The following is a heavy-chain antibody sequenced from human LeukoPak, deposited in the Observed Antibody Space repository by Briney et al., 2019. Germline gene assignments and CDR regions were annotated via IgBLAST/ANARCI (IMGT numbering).Heavy chain of an antibody. CDR1: GFTFSSYW. J-gene: IGHJ4*02. Sequence: PGGSLRLSCAASGFTFSSYWMHWVRQAPGKGLVWVSRINSDGSSTSYADSVKGRVTISRDNSKDTLYLQMNSLRAEDTAVYYCATSRLSNGPFDNWGQGALVTVSS. D-gene: IGHD2-8*01. CDR3: ATSRLSNGPFDN. V-gene: IGHV3-74*01. CDR2: INSDGSST.